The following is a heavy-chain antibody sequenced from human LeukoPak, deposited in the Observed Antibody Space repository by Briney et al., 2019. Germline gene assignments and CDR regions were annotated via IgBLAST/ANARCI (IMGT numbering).Heavy chain of an antibody. D-gene: IGHD1-26*01. Sequence: GGSLRLSCAASAFSLNAYNMNWVRQAPGKGLEWVSSISYTGTYIYYANSVKGRFTISRDNAQNSLYLQMNSLRAEDTAIYYCVRDRGTYRPIDYWGQGTLVTVSS. CDR3: VRDRGTYRPIDY. V-gene: IGHV3-21*04. CDR1: AFSLNAYN. J-gene: IGHJ4*02. CDR2: ISYTGTYI.